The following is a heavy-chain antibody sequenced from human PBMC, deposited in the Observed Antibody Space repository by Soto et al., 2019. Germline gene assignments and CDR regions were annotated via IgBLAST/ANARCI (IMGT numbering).Heavy chain of an antibody. Sequence: GSMRLDGSASGFTVSIKYMSWVRQAPGKGLEWVSVIYGGGTTYYADSVKGRITISRDNSKNTLYLQMTSLRAEDTDIYYCARYTHYYFDYWGQGTLVTVYS. CDR3: ARYTHYYFDY. CDR1: GFTVSIKY. CDR2: IYGGGTT. V-gene: IGHV3-53*01. J-gene: IGHJ4*02.